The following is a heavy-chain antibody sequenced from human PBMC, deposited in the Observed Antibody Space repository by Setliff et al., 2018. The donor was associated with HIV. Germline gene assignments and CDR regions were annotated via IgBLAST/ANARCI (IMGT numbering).Heavy chain of an antibody. D-gene: IGHD3-10*01. CDR1: GFTFANYW. V-gene: IGHV3-74*01. CDR3: VKSRGSGSYAFDI. J-gene: IGHJ3*02. CDR2: IKTDGSTT. Sequence: GGSLRLSCAASGFTFANYWMHWVRQAPGKGLVWVSRIKTDGSTTGYADSVKGRITTSRDNAKNTLYLQMNSLRAEDTAVYYCVKSRGSGSYAFDIWGQGTMVTVSS.